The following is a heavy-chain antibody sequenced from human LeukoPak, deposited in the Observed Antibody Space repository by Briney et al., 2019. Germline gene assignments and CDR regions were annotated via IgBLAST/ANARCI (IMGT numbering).Heavy chain of an antibody. CDR1: GGSFSGYY. V-gene: IGHV4-34*01. CDR2: INHSGST. J-gene: IGHJ3*02. CDR3: ARVRYGGAPDAFDI. D-gene: IGHD4-17*01. Sequence: PSETLSLTCAVYGGSFSGYYWSWIRQPPGKGLEWIGEINHSGSTNYNPSLKSRVTISVDTSKNQFSLKLSSVTAADTAVYYCARVRYGGAPDAFDIWGQGTMVTVSS.